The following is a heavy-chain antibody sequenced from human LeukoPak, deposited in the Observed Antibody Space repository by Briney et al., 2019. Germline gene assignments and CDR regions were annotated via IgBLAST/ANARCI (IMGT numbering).Heavy chain of an antibody. D-gene: IGHD4-17*01. J-gene: IGHJ4*02. V-gene: IGHV3-23*01. CDR3: AKGGIYGDCGAF. Sequence: GGSLRLSCAASGFTFFESAMSWVRQAPGKGLEWVAGISASGGVTYYTDSVKGRFTISRDTSKSTVYLQMHSLRVDDAAVYFCAKGGIYGDCGAFWGQGTLVAVS. CDR1: GFTFFESA. CDR2: ISASGGVT.